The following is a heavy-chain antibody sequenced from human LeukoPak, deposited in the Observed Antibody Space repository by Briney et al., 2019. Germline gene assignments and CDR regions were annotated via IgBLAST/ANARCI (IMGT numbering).Heavy chain of an antibody. J-gene: IGHJ4*02. CDR2: INHSGST. Sequence: SETLSLTCAVYGGSFSGYYWSWIRQPPGKGLEWIGEINHSGSTNHNPSLKSRVTISVDTSKNQFSLKLSSVTAADTAVYYCARTRWRQLGSFFDYWGQGTLVTVSS. CDR1: GGSFSGYY. CDR3: ARTRWRQLGSFFDY. V-gene: IGHV4-34*01. D-gene: IGHD5-24*01.